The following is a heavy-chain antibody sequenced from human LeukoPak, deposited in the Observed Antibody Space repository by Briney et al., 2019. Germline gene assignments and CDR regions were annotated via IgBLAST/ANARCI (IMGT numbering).Heavy chain of an antibody. CDR1: GYTFTNSW. CDR3: ARRTSGHCSSTSCLFDY. J-gene: IGHJ4*02. V-gene: IGHV5-51*01. Sequence: PGESLKISCKGSGYTFTNSWIGWVRQTPGKGLEWMGSIYPGDSDTRYSPSFQGQVTISVDKSISTAYLQWSSLKASDTAMYYCARRTSGHCSSTSCLFDYWGQGTLVTVSS. CDR2: IYPGDSDT. D-gene: IGHD2-2*01.